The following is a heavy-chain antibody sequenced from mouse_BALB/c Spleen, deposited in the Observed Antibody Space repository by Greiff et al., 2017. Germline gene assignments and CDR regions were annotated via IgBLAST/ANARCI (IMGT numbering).Heavy chain of an antibody. V-gene: IGHV1-9*01. CDR3: ARNYGNYFYWYFDV. J-gene: IGHJ1*01. D-gene: IGHD2-1*01. CDR1: GYTFSSYW. CDR2: ILPGSGST. Sequence: QVQLKQSGAELMKPGASVKISCKATGYTFSSYWIEWVKQRPGHGLEWIGEILPGSGSTNYNEKFKGKATFTADTSSNTAYMQLSSLTSEDSAVYYCARNYGNYFYWYFDVWGAGTTVTVSS.